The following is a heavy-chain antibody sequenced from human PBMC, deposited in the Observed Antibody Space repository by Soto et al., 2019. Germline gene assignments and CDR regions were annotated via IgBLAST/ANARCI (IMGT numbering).Heavy chain of an antibody. V-gene: IGHV3-30*18. J-gene: IGHJ3*02. CDR3: AKSRRYITIFGVVTHDAFDI. CDR1: FTFSSYG. Sequence: FTFSSYGMHWVRQAPGKGLEWVAVISYDGSNKYYADSVKGRFTISRDNSKNTLYLQMNSLRAEDTAVYYCAKSRRYITIFGVVTHDAFDIWGQGTMVTVSS. D-gene: IGHD3-3*01. CDR2: ISYDGSNK.